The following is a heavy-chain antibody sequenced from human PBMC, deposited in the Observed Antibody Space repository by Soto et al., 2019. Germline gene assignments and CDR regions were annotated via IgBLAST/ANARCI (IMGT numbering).Heavy chain of an antibody. D-gene: IGHD2-2*01. CDR2: IYYSGST. J-gene: IGHJ5*02. Sequence: SETLSLTCTVSGGSISSYYWSWIRQPPGKGLEWIGFIYYSGSTNYNPSLKSRVTISVDTSKNQFSLKLSSVTAADTAVYYCARLVVDCSSTSCYLRSPPESWFDPWGQGPQVTVS. V-gene: IGHV4-59*01. CDR3: ARLVVDCSSTSCYLRSPPESWFDP. CDR1: GGSISSYY.